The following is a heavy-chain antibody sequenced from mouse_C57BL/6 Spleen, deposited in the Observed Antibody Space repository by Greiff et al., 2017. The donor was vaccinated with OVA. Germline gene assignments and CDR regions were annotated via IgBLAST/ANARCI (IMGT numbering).Heavy chain of an antibody. Sequence: DVMLVESGGGLVKPGGSLKLSCAASGFTFSSYAMSWVRQTPEKRLEWVATISDGGSYTYYPDNVKGRFTISRDNAKNNLYLQMSHLKSEDTAMYYCARDGNYDGYYVWFAYWGQGTLVTVSA. CDR2: ISDGGSYT. V-gene: IGHV5-4*01. CDR1: GFTFSSYA. D-gene: IGHD2-3*01. J-gene: IGHJ3*01. CDR3: ARDGNYDGYYVWFAY.